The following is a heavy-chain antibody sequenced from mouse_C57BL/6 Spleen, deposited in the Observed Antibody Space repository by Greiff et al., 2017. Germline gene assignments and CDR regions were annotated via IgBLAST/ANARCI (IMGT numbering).Heavy chain of an antibody. CDR3: ARGRMITTGHYYAMDY. CDR2: INPNNGGT. J-gene: IGHJ4*01. Sequence: EVQLQQSGPELVKPGASVKISCKASGYTFTDYYMNWVKQSHGKSLEWIGDINPNNGGTSYNQKFKGKATLTVDKSSSTAYMELRSLTSEDSAVYYCARGRMITTGHYYAMDYWGQGTSVTVSS. D-gene: IGHD2-4*01. CDR1: GYTFTDYY. V-gene: IGHV1-26*01.